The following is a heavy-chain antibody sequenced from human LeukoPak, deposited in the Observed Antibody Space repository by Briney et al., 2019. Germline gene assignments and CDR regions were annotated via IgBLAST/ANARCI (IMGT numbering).Heavy chain of an antibody. D-gene: IGHD2-2*01. Sequence: ASVKVSCKASGYTFTSYDINWVRQATGQGLEWIGWMHPNSGNTGYAQKFQGRVTITRNTSISTAYMELSSLRSEDTAVYYCARSAYGSSTSCRSWFDPWGQGTLVTVSS. CDR1: GYTFTSYD. V-gene: IGHV1-8*03. CDR2: MHPNSGNT. CDR3: ARSAYGSSTSCRSWFDP. J-gene: IGHJ5*02.